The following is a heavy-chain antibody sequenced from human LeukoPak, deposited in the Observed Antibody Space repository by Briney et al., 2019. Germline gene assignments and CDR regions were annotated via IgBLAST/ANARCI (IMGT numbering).Heavy chain of an antibody. Sequence: PSQTLSLTCTVSGGSISSGGYYWSWIRQHPGKGLEWIGYIYYSGSTHYNPSLKSRVTISVDTSKNQFSLKLSSVTAADTAVYYCARDYYGSGSPVYWGQGTLVTVSS. CDR2: IYYSGST. V-gene: IGHV4-31*03. CDR1: GGSISSGGYY. J-gene: IGHJ4*02. CDR3: ARDYYGSGSPVY. D-gene: IGHD3-10*01.